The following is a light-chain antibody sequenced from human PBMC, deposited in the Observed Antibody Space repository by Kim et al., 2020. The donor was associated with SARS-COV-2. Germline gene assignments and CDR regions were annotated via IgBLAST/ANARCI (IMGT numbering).Light chain of an antibody. CDR2: QDS. CDR1: KLGDKY. Sequence: VSVSPGQTASITCSGDKLGDKYACWYQQKPGQSPVLVIYQDSKRPSGIPERFSGSNSGNTATLTISGTQAMDEADYYCQAWDSSTAEVFGTGTKVTVL. J-gene: IGLJ1*01. V-gene: IGLV3-1*01. CDR3: QAWDSSTAEV.